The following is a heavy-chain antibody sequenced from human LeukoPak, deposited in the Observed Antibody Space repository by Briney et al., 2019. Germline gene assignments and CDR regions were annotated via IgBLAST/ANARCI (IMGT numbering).Heavy chain of an antibody. CDR1: GGTFSSYA. D-gene: IGHD3-22*01. CDR2: IIPILGIA. CDR3: ASETIYYDSSGYYSYGMDV. J-gene: IGHJ6*02. V-gene: IGHV1-69*04. Sequence: SVKVSCKASGGTFSSYAISWVRQAPGQGLEWMGRIIPILGIANYAQKFQGRVTITADKSTSTAYMELSSLRSEDTAVYYRASETIYYDSSGYYSYGMDVWGQGTTVTVSS.